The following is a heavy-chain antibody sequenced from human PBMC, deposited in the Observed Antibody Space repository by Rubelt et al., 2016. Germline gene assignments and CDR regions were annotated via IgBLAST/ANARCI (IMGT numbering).Heavy chain of an antibody. CDR3: ATEWGVKTAATKYYFDN. Sequence: EVQLVESGGGLVQPGRSLRLSCAASGFTFSNAWMTWVRQAPGKGLEWVGRIKSKADGGTTEYAAPVKGRFTISRDDSKNTLYLQMNSLKTEDTAVYYCATEWGVKTAATKYYFDNWGQGALVTVSS. J-gene: IGHJ4*02. D-gene: IGHD2-8*01. CDR2: IKSKADGGTT. V-gene: IGHV3-15*01. CDR1: GFTFSNAW.